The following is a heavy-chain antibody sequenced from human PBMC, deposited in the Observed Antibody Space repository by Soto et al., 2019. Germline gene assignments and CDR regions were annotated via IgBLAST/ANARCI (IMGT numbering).Heavy chain of an antibody. CDR3: ARQYSYCYDSSGARGWFDP. CDR1: GYSFTSYW. V-gene: IGHV5-51*01. Sequence: GESLKISCKGSGYSFTSYWIGWVRQMPGKGLEWMGIIYPGDSDTRYSPSFQGQVTISADKSISTAYLQWSSLKASDTAMYYCARQYSYCYDSSGARGWFDPWGQGTLVTVSS. CDR2: IYPGDSDT. J-gene: IGHJ5*02. D-gene: IGHD3-22*01.